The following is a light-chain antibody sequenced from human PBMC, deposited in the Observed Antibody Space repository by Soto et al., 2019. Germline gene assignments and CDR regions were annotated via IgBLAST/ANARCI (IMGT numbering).Light chain of an antibody. CDR3: QQYSSSPQT. J-gene: IGKJ1*01. V-gene: IGKV3-20*01. CDR1: QSVSSNY. Sequence: EIVLTQSPGTLSLSPGERATLSCRASQSVSSNYLAWYQHKPGQAPRLLIFGASSRATGIPDRFSGSGSGTDFTLTISRLEPEDFAVYYCQQYSSSPQTFGQGTKVDI. CDR2: GAS.